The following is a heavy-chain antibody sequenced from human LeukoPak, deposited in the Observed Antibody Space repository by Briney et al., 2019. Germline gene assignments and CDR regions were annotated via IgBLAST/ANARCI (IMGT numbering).Heavy chain of an antibody. J-gene: IGHJ4*02. D-gene: IGHD4-17*01. Sequence: PGGAVRRSGGAAGLAFSTSAMSWVRGAPGKGLEWVSGFSDRSSTTYADSVKGRFTISTDNAKNTLYLPMNSLRAEDTAVYYCARGKDYGDLNNWGQGTLVTVSS. CDR3: ARGKDYGDLNN. CDR2: FSDRSST. V-gene: IGHV3-74*01. CDR1: GLAFSTSA.